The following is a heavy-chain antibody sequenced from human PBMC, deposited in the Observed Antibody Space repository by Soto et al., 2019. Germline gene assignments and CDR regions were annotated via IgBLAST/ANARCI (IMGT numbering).Heavy chain of an antibody. J-gene: IGHJ5*02. V-gene: IGHV1-2*02. Sequence: ASVKVSCKASGYTFTDYFIHWVRQAPGQGFEWMGWINPKSRGTNYAKKFQGRVTMTRDTSNSTAYMELRGLTSDDTAVYYCARVTLQAGNWFERWGKGNLVTVSA. CDR1: GYTFTDYF. CDR2: INPKSRGT. CDR3: ARVTLQAGNWFER. D-gene: IGHD2-21*02.